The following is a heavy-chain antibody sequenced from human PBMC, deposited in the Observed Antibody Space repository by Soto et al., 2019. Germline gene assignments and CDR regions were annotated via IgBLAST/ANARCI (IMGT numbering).Heavy chain of an antibody. J-gene: IGHJ4*02. Sequence: GGSLRLSFEASGFTFSSYAMHWVRQAPGKGLEWVAVISYDGSNKYYADSVKGRFTISRDNSKNTLYLQMNSLRAEDTAVYYCASLHDYGDYLHDYWGQGTLVTVSS. CDR2: ISYDGSNK. V-gene: IGHV3-30-3*01. CDR1: GFTFSSYA. CDR3: ASLHDYGDYLHDY. D-gene: IGHD4-17*01.